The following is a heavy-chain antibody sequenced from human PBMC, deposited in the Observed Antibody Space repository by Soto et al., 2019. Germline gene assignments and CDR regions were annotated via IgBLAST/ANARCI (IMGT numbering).Heavy chain of an antibody. CDR2: ISGSGGST. V-gene: IGHV3-23*01. CDR1: GFTFSSYA. CDR3: AKSRFYSINSNDY. Sequence: GGSLRLSCAASGFTFSSYAMNWVRQAPGKGLEWVSVISGSGGSTYYADSVKGRFTISRDNSKNTLYLQMNSLRAEDTAVYYCAKSRFYSINSNDYWGRGILVTVSS. D-gene: IGHD4-4*01. J-gene: IGHJ4*02.